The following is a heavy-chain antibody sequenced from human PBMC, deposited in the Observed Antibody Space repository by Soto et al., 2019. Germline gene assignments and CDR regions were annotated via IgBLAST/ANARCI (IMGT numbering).Heavy chain of an antibody. CDR3: ARGGWQLDNWFDP. CDR1: GFTFSSYG. CDR2: IWYDGSNK. V-gene: IGHV3-33*01. J-gene: IGHJ5*02. Sequence: GGSLRLSCAASGFTFSSYGMHWVRQAPGKGLEWVAVIWYDGSNKYYADSVKGRFTISRDNSKNTLYLQMNSLRAEDTAVYYCARGGWQLDNWFDPWGQGTLVTVSS. D-gene: IGHD1-26*01.